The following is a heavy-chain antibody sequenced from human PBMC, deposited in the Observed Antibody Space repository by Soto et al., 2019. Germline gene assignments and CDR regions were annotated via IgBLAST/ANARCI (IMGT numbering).Heavy chain of an antibody. CDR1: GYTFTSYG. D-gene: IGHD3-10*01. Sequence: GASVNVSCKASGYTFTSYGISWVRQAPGQGLEWMGWISAYNGNTNYAQKLQGRVTMTTDTSTSTAYMELRSLRSDDTAVYYCARDGDYYGSGSSPYYYMDVWGKGTTVTVSS. V-gene: IGHV1-18*01. CDR3: ARDGDYYGSGSSPYYYMDV. J-gene: IGHJ6*03. CDR2: ISAYNGNT.